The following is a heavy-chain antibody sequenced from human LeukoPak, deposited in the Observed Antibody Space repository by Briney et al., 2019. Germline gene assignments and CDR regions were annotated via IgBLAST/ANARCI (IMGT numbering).Heavy chain of an antibody. J-gene: IGHJ6*02. V-gene: IGHV1-2*02. Sequence: ASVKVSCKASGYTFTGYYMDWVRQAPGQGLEWMGWINPNSGGTNYAQKFQGRVTMTRDTSISTAYMELSRLRSDDTAVYYCAREEYSGSYYGMDVWGQGTTVTVSS. D-gene: IGHD1-26*01. CDR1: GYTFTGYY. CDR3: AREEYSGSYYGMDV. CDR2: INPNSGGT.